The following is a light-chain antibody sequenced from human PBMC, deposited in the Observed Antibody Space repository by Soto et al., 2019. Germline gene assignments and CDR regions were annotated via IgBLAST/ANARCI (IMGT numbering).Light chain of an antibody. CDR2: SNY. J-gene: IGLJ1*01. Sequence: QSALTQPPSACGTPGQRVTISCSGSSSNIGSKTVNWYQQLPGTAPKLLIYSNYQRPSGVPDRFSGSKSGTSASLAISGLQSEDEADYYCSAWDASLNGYVFGTGTKVTVL. V-gene: IGLV1-44*01. CDR1: SSNIGSKT. CDR3: SAWDASLNGYV.